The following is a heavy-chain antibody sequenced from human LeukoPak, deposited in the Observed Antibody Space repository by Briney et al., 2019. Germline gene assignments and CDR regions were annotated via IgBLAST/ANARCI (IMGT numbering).Heavy chain of an antibody. J-gene: IGHJ6*02. CDR3: ARGHLRFLEWLSPSYGMDV. CDR1: GFTFSSYD. Sequence: GGSLRLSCAASGFTFSSYDMHWVRQATGKGLEWVSAIGTAGDTYYPGSVKGRFTISRENAKNSLYLQMNSLRAGDTAVYYCARGHLRFLEWLSPSYGMDVWGRGTTVTVSS. V-gene: IGHV3-13*01. D-gene: IGHD3-3*01. CDR2: IGTAGDT.